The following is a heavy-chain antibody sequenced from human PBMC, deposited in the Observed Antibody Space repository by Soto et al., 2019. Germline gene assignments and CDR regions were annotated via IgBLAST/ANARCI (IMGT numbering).Heavy chain of an antibody. D-gene: IGHD3-22*01. CDR1: GFTFSSYA. CDR3: VPSVHYYDSSGYREIDY. CDR2: ISYDGSNK. Sequence: GGSLRLSCAASGFTFSSYAMHWVRQAPGKGLEWVAVISYDGSNKYYADSVKGRFTISRDNSKNTLYLQMNSLRAEDTAVYYCVPSVHYYDSSGYREIDYWGQGPLVTVSS. V-gene: IGHV3-30-3*01. J-gene: IGHJ4*02.